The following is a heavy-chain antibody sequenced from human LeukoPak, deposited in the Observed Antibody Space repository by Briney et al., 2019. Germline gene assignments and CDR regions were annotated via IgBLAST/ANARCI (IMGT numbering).Heavy chain of an antibody. CDR2: ISGSGDST. D-gene: IGHD6-19*01. Sequence: GGSLRLSCAASGFSFSGYAISWVRQAPGKGLEWVSAISGSGDSTYYADSVKGRFTISRDNSKNTLYLQMNSLRAEDTAVYYCAKQSASSGWYYFDYWGQGTLVTVSS. CDR3: AKQSASSGWYYFDY. CDR1: GFSFSGYA. J-gene: IGHJ4*02. V-gene: IGHV3-23*01.